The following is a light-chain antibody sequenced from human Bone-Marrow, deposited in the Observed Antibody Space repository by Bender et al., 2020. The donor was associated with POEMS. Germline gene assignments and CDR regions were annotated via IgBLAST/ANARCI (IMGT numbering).Light chain of an antibody. V-gene: IGLV1-47*01. J-gene: IGLJ3*02. Sequence: QSVLTQPPSTSGTPGQRVTFSCSGSSFNIASYYVYWYRQLPGTAPKLLIYMNNQRPSGVPDRFSGSTSGTTAYLAISGLRSDDEADYYCASWVGSLSTWVFGGGTKLTVL. CDR2: MNN. CDR3: ASWVGSLSTWV. CDR1: SFNIASYY.